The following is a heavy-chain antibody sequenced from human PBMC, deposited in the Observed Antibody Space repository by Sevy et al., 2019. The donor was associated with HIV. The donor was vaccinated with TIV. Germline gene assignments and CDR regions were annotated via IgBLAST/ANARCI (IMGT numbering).Heavy chain of an antibody. CDR1: GFTFNNYG. D-gene: IGHD3-10*01. Sequence: GGSLRLSCAASGFTFNNYGMHWVRQAPGKGLEWVAVISYDRINKYYSDSVKGRFTMSRDNSKNTLDLQMNSLRPEDTAVYYCAKDSGANMGPGIIPGDGMDVWGQGTTVTVSS. V-gene: IGHV3-30*18. CDR2: ISYDRINK. J-gene: IGHJ6*02. CDR3: AKDSGANMGPGIIPGDGMDV.